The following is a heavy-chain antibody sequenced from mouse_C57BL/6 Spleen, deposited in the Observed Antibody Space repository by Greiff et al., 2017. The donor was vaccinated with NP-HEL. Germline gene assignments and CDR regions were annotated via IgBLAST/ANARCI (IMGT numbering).Heavy chain of an antibody. J-gene: IGHJ2*01. CDR3: ARSPYYGSSYNFDY. CDR1: GYTFTDYN. V-gene: IGHV1-22*01. Sequence: DVQLQESGPELVKPGASVKMSCKASGYTFTDYNMHWVKQSHGKSLEWIGYINPNNGGTSYNQKFKGKATLTVNKSSSTAYMELRSLTSEDSAVYYCARSPYYGSSYNFDYWGQGTTLTVSS. D-gene: IGHD1-1*01. CDR2: INPNNGGT.